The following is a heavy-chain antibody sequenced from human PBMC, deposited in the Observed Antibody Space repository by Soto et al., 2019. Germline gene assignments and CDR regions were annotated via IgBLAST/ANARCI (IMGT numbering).Heavy chain of an antibody. Sequence: LSLTCTVSGGSISSSSYYWGWIRQPPGKGLEWIGSIYYSGSTYYNPSLKSRVTISVDTSKNQFSLKLSSVTAADTAVYYCATHLYDFWSGYPGPLDYWGQGTLVTVSS. J-gene: IGHJ4*02. V-gene: IGHV4-39*01. CDR1: GGSISSSSYY. CDR2: IYYSGST. D-gene: IGHD3-3*01. CDR3: ATHLYDFWSGYPGPLDY.